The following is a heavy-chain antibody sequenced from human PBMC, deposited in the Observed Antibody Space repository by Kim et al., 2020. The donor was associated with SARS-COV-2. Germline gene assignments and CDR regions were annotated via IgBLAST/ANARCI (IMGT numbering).Heavy chain of an antibody. V-gene: IGHV1-46*01. CDR2: ITPIDGAT. Sequence: ASVKVSCKASGYIFTSSKMQWVRQAPGQGLEWMGIITPIDGATSYTQKFQGRVTMTRDTSTSTVYMELSSLNPEDTAVYYCARDNTAWSIDYWGQGTLVTVSS. CDR3: ARDNTAWSIDY. J-gene: IGHJ4*02. D-gene: IGHD2-21*02. CDR1: GYIFTSSK.